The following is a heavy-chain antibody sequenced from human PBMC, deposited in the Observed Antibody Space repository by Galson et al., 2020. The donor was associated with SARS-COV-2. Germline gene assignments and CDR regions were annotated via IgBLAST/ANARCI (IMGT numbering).Heavy chain of an antibody. V-gene: IGHV4-59*01. Sequence: SETLSLTCTVSGGSISSYYWSWIRQPPGKGLEWIGYIYYSGSTNYNPSLKSRVTISVDTSKNQFSLKLSSVTAADTAVYYCAREGVTGEGRNYDYYYYYMDVWGKGTTVTVSS. J-gene: IGHJ6*03. CDR1: GGSISSYY. D-gene: IGHD3-16*01. CDR3: AREGVTGEGRNYDYYYYYMDV. CDR2: IYYSGST.